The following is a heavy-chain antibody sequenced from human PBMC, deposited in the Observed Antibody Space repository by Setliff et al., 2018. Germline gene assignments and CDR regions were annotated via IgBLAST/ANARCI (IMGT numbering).Heavy chain of an antibody. D-gene: IGHD2-15*01. CDR2: ITAGIVDT. V-gene: IGHV1-3*01. Sequence: RASVKVSCKASGYTSTTNALHWVRQAPGQSLEWMGWITAGIVDTKYSQKFQGRITITRDTSASTFYMELSSLTSEDTALYSCAAPVGGAPYYYGLDVWGQGTTVTVSS. J-gene: IGHJ6*02. CDR1: GYTSTTNA. CDR3: AAPVGGAPYYYGLDV.